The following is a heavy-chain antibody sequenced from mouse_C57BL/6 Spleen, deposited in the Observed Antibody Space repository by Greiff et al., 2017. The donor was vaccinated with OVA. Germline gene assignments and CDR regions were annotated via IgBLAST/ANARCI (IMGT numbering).Heavy chain of an antibody. J-gene: IGHJ2*01. CDR1: GFTFSDYY. CDR3: ARHRYYFDY. CDR2: ISNGGGST. V-gene: IGHV5-12*01. Sequence: EVHLVESGGGLVQPGGSLKLSCAASGFTFSDYYMYWVRQTPEKRLECVAYISNGGGSTYYPDTVKGRFTISRDNAKNTLYLQMSRLKSEDTAMYYCARHRYYFDYWGQGTTLTVSS.